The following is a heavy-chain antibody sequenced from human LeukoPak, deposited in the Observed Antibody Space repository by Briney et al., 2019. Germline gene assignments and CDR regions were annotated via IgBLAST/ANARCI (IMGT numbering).Heavy chain of an antibody. J-gene: IGHJ6*03. CDR1: GFTFSNYN. V-gene: IGHV3-21*01. CDR2: ISSSGRYI. Sequence: PGGSLRLSCAASGFTFSNYNMNWVRQAPGKGLEWVSSISSSGRYIYYADSVKGRFTISRDNAKNSLFLQMNSLRAEDTAVYYCAKALYSKVMGYMDVWGKGTTVTVSS. D-gene: IGHD4-11*01. CDR3: AKALYSKVMGYMDV.